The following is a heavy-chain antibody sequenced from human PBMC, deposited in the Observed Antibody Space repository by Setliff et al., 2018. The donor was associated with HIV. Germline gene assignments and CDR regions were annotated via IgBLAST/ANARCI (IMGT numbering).Heavy chain of an antibody. D-gene: IGHD5-12*01. V-gene: IGHV5-10-1*01. CDR1: GYSFTTYW. CDR2: IDPSDSYT. Sequence: GESLNISCMGSGYSFTTYWITWVRQVPGKGLEWMGRIDPSDSYTDYSQSFHGHVTLSVDRSINTAYLQWSSLKASDTAMYYCARVGPGHRDGKIYDTFDIWGQGTLVTVSS. J-gene: IGHJ3*02. CDR3: ARVGPGHRDGKIYDTFDI.